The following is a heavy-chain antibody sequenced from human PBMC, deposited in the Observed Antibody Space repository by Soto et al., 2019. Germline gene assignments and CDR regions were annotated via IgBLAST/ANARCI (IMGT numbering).Heavy chain of an antibody. CDR2: INHSGST. D-gene: IGHD6-19*01. V-gene: IGHV4-34*01. J-gene: IGHJ6*02. CDR3: ARGRVDSSGWYYYYYGMDV. Sequence: PSETLSLTCAVYDGSFSGYYWSWIRQPPGKGLEWIGEINHSGSTNYNPSLKSRVTISVDTSKNQFSLKLSSVTAADTAVYYCARGRVDSSGWYYYYYGMDVWGQGTTVTVS. CDR1: DGSFSGYY.